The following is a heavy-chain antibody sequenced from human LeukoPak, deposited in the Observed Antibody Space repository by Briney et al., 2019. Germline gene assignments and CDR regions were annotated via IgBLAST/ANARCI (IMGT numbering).Heavy chain of an antibody. V-gene: IGHV4-34*01. CDR2: INHSGST. D-gene: IGHD3-10*01. CDR3: ARDPEGVAFGI. CDR1: GGSFSGYY. Sequence: SETLSLTCAVYGGSFSGYYWSWIRQPPGKGLEWIGEINHSGSTNYNPSLKSRVTISVDTSKNQFSLKLSSVTAADTAVYYCARDPEGVAFGIWGQGTMVTVSS. J-gene: IGHJ3*02.